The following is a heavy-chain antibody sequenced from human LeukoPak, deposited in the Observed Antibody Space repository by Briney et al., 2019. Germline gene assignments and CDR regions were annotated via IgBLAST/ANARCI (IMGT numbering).Heavy chain of an antibody. V-gene: IGHV4-61*02. D-gene: IGHD3-10*01. CDR1: GGSISSGSYY. CDR3: ARVPGLLWFGEFPNRPDAFDI. Sequence: PAETLSLTCTVSGGSISSGSYYGSRIRQPAGKGLEWIGRIYTSGSTNYNPSLKSRVTISVDTSKNQFSLKLSSVTAADTAVYYCARVPGLLWFGEFPNRPDAFDIWGQGTMVTVSS. J-gene: IGHJ3*02. CDR2: IYTSGST.